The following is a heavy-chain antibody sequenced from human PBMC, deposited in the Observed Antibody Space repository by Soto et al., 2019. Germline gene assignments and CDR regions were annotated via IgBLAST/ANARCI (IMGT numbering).Heavy chain of an antibody. Sequence: SETLSLTCAVYGGSFSGYYWSWIRQPPGKGLEWIGEINHSGNTNYNPSLKSRVTISVDTSKNQFSLKLSSVTAADTAVYYCARNVWCASCYSPDYWGQGTPVTVSS. CDR2: INHSGNT. D-gene: IGHD2-2*02. V-gene: IGHV4-34*01. CDR1: GGSFSGYY. CDR3: ARNVWCASCYSPDY. J-gene: IGHJ4*02.